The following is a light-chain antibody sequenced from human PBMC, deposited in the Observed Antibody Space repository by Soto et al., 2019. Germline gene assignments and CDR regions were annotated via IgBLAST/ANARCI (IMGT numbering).Light chain of an antibody. V-gene: IGKV1-5*03. CDR1: QSISSL. CDR2: KAS. CDR3: QQYNSYPLT. Sequence: DIQMTQSPSTLSASVGDRVTITCRASQSISSLLAWYQQKLGRAPTLLIYKASTLESGVPSRFSGSGSGTEFSLTISSLQPDDSATYYCQQYNSYPLTFGQGTRLEIK. J-gene: IGKJ5*01.